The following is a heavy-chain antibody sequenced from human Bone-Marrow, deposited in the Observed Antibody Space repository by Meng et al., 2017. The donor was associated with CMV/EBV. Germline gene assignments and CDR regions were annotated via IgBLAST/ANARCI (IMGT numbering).Heavy chain of an antibody. V-gene: IGHV3-21*01. D-gene: IGHD4-17*01. CDR3: ARGDYGGGAFDI. CDR1: GFTFSSYE. CDR2: ISSSSSYI. Sequence: GGSLRLSCAASGFTFSSYEMNWVRQAPGKGLEWVSSISSSSSYIYYADSVKGRFTISRDNAKNSLYLQMNSLRAEDTAVYYCARGDYGGGAFDIWGQGTMVTVSS. J-gene: IGHJ3*02.